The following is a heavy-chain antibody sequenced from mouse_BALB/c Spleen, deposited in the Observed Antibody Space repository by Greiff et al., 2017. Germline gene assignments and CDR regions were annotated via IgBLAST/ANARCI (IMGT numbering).Heavy chain of an antibody. CDR3: ARYMDY. J-gene: IGHJ4*01. CDR1: GFTFTDYY. CDR2: IRNKANGYTT. Sequence: EVQLVESGGGLVQPGGSLRLSCATSGFTFTDYYMSWVRQPPGKALEWLGFIRNKANGYTTEYSASVKGRFTISRDNSQSILYLQMNTLRAEDSATYYCARYMDYWGQGTSVTVSS. V-gene: IGHV7-3*02.